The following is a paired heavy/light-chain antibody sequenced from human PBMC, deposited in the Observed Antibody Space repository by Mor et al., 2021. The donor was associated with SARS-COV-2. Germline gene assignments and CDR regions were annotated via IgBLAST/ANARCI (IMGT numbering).Light chain of an antibody. CDR2: DAS. J-gene: IGKJ5*01. V-gene: IGKV3-11*01. CDR3: QQRSTS. CDR1: QSVSSY. Sequence: EIVLTQSPATLSLSPGERATLSCRASQSVSSYLAWYQQKPGQAPRLLIYDASNRATGIPARFSGSGSGTDFTLTISSLEPEDFAVYYCQQRSTSFGQGTRLEIK.
Heavy chain of an antibody. Sequence: QVQLVQSGAEVKKPGASVKVSCKASGYTFTSYGISWVRQAPGQGLEWMGWISAYNGNTNYAQKLQGRVTMTTDTSTSTAYMELRSLRSDDTAVYYCARAERELYSSCVIGCGMDVWGQGTTVTVSS. V-gene: IGHV1-18*01. CDR3: ARAERELYSSCVIGCGMDV. CDR2: ISAYNGNT. D-gene: IGHD6-6*01. CDR1: GYTFTSYG. J-gene: IGHJ6*02.